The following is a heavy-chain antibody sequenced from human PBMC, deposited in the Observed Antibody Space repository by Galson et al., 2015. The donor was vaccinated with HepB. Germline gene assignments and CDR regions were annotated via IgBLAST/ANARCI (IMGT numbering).Heavy chain of an antibody. V-gene: IGHV3-21*01. Sequence: SLRLSCAASGFTFSSYSMNWVRQAPGKGLEWVSSISSSSSYIYYADSVKGRFTISRDNAKNSLYLQMNSLRAEDTAVYYCASPVEPGTPSGYYYYGMDVWGQGTTVTVSS. CDR3: ASPVEPGTPSGYYYYGMDV. CDR2: ISSSSSYI. D-gene: IGHD1-14*01. CDR1: GFTFSSYS. J-gene: IGHJ6*02.